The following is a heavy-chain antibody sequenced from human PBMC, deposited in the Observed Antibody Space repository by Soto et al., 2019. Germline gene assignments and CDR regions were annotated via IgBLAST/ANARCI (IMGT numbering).Heavy chain of an antibody. CDR3: AREGSSSWAYDY. D-gene: IGHD6-13*01. CDR1: GYTFTGYY. CDR2: IIPIFGTA. Sequence: SVKVSCKASGYTFTGYYMHWVRQAPGQGLEWMGGIIPIFGTANYAQKFQGRVTITADKSTSTAYMELSSLRSEDTAVYYCAREGSSSWAYDYWGQGTLVTVSS. J-gene: IGHJ4*02. V-gene: IGHV1-69*06.